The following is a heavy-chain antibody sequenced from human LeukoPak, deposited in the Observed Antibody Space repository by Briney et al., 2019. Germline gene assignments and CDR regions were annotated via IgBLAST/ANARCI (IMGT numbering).Heavy chain of an antibody. CDR2: ISSSGGTI. J-gene: IGHJ4*02. CDR1: GFTFSSYE. D-gene: IGHD3-3*01. Sequence: GGSLRLSCAASGFTFSSYEMNWVRQAPGKGLEWVSYISSSGGTIYYADSVKGRFTISRDNAKNSLYLQMNSLRAEDTAVYYCARTRYDFWSGYGVDIDYWGQGTLVTVSS. V-gene: IGHV3-48*03. CDR3: ARTRYDFWSGYGVDIDY.